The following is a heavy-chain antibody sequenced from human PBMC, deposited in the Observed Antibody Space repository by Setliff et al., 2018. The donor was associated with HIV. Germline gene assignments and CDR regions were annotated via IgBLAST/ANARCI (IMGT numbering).Heavy chain of an antibody. CDR2: IYSGGST. V-gene: IGHV3-53*05. CDR1: GFTVSSNY. Sequence: PGGSLRLSCAASGFTVSSNYMSWVRQAPGKGLEWVSVIYSGGSTYHADSVKGRFTLFRDTSKNTLFLQMNSLRPEDAAVYYCARVRLYNTALDYWGQGTLVTVSS. D-gene: IGHD3-3*01. CDR3: ARVRLYNTALDY. J-gene: IGHJ4*02.